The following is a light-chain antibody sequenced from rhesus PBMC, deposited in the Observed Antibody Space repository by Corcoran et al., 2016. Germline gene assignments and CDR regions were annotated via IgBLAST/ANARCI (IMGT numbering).Light chain of an antibody. CDR3: SSYAGSNTYI. CDR1: SSDIGGYNY. Sequence: AALTQPRSVSGSPGPSVTLSCTETSSDIGGYNYVSWYQQHPGTAPKLMIYEVRKRPSGVSDRFSGSKSVNTASLTISGLQAEDEADYYCSSYAGSNTYIFGAGTRLTVL. V-gene: IGLV2-32*02. CDR2: EVR. J-gene: IGLJ1*01.